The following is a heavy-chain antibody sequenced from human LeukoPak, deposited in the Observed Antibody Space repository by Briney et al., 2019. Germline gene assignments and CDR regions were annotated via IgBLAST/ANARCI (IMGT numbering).Heavy chain of an antibody. CDR3: ARGPYSYDSSGAFDI. Sequence: PSETLSLTCTVSGYSISSGYYWGWIRQPPGKGLEWIGRISSSGSTNYNPSLKSRVTISVDTSKNHFSLKLSSVTAADTAVYFCARGPYSYDSSGAFDIWGQGTMVTVSS. CDR1: GYSISSGYY. J-gene: IGHJ3*02. D-gene: IGHD3-22*01. CDR2: ISSSGST. V-gene: IGHV4-38-2*02.